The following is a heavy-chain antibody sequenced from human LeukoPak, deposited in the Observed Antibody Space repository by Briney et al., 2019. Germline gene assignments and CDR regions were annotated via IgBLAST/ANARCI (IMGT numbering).Heavy chain of an antibody. CDR2: ISAYNGNT. CDR1: GGTFSSYA. D-gene: IGHD3-10*01. CDR3: ARDRTHGSGSYYS. V-gene: IGHV1-18*01. Sequence: ASVKVSCKASGGTFSSYAISWVRQAPGQGLEWMGWISAYNGNTNYAQKLQGRVTMTTDTSTSTAYMELRSLRSDDTAVYYCARDRTHGSGSYYSWGQGTLVTVSS. J-gene: IGHJ4*02.